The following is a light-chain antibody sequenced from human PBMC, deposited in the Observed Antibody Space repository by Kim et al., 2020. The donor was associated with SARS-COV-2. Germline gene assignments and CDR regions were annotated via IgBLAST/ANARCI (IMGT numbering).Light chain of an antibody. J-gene: IGKJ4*01. CDR2: AAS. Sequence: GDRVTITCRASQGIRSYLAWLQQKPGEAPKLLIYAASTLQTGVPSRFSGSGSGTAFTLTISSLQPEAFATYFCQQLNSYPLTFAGGTTV. CDR1: QGIRSY. V-gene: IGKV1-9*01. CDR3: QQLNSYPLT.